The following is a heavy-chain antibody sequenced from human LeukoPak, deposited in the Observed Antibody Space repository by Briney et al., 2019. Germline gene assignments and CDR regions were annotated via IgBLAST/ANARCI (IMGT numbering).Heavy chain of an antibody. D-gene: IGHD5-24*01. V-gene: IGHV1-46*01. CDR2: INPSGGST. CDR1: GYTFTSYY. J-gene: IGHJ6*02. CDR3: ARDRPNRDGYNRPYYYYYGVDV. Sequence: ASVKVSCKASGYTFTSYYMHWVRQAPGQGLEWMGIINPSGGSTSYAQKFQGRVTMTRDTSTSTVYMELSSLRSEDTAVYYCARDRPNRDGYNRPYYYYYGVDVWGQGPRSPSP.